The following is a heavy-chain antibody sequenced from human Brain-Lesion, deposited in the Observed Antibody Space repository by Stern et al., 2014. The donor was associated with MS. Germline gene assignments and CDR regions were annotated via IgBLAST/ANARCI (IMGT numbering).Heavy chain of an antibody. CDR1: GNTFTNRY. D-gene: IGHD4-17*01. CDR2: ITPFTGNT. Sequence: QVQLVESGAEVKKTGSSVKVSCQASGNTFTNRYLHWVRQAPGQALEWMGWITPFTGNTNYAQNFQDRVTITMDRSMSTAYMDLSSLRSDDTAIYFCAEGGSYGFVYWVQGTLVTVSS. J-gene: IGHJ4*02. V-gene: IGHV1-45*02. CDR3: AEGGSYGFVY.